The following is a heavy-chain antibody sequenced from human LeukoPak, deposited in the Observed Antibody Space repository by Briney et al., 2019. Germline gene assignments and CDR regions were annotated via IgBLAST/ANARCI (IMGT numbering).Heavy chain of an antibody. J-gene: IGHJ4*02. D-gene: IGHD2-15*01. CDR3: ARAGAAYCSGGSCYSKEKY. CDR2: ISAYNGNT. V-gene: IGHV1-18*01. CDR1: GYTFTSYG. Sequence: GASVTVSYKPSGYTFTSYGIIGVRQAPGQGLEWRGCISAYNGNTNYAQKLQGRVTITTDTSTSTAYMELRSLRSDDTAVYYCARAGAAYCSGGSCYSKEKYWGQGTLVTVSS.